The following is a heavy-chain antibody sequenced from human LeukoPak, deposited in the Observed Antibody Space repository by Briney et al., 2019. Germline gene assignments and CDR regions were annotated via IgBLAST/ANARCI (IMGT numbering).Heavy chain of an antibody. CDR3: ARDRSGNNTVITAFAFDI. J-gene: IGHJ3*02. CDR2: IYHSGST. D-gene: IGHD4-17*01. CDR1: GGSISSGGYY. V-gene: IGHV4-30-2*01. Sequence: SETLSLTCTVSGGSISSGGYYWSWIRQPPGKGLEWIGYIYHSGSTYYNPSLKSRVTISVDRSKNQFSLKLSSVTAADMAVYYCARDRSGNNTVITAFAFDIWGQGTMVTVSS.